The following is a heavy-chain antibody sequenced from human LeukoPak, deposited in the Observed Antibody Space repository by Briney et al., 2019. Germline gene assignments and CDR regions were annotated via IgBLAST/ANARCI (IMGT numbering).Heavy chain of an antibody. CDR2: IYSDGST. D-gene: IGHD5-12*01. Sequence: GGSLRLSCAASGFTFSSYAMSWVRQAPGKGLEFVSVIYSDGSTYYADSGKGRFTISRDNSKNTLYLQMNSLRVEDTAVYYCAQARSSSAYGPLGVYWGQGTLVTVSS. J-gene: IGHJ4*02. CDR3: AQARSSSAYGPLGVY. CDR1: GFTFSSYA. V-gene: IGHV3-23*03.